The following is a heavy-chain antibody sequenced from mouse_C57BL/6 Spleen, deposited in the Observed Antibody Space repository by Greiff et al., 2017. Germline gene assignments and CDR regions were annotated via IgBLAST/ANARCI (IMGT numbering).Heavy chain of an antibody. CDR2: IYPRDGST. V-gene: IGHV1-78*01. CDR3: AITGYDKGNAMDY. J-gene: IGHJ4*01. D-gene: IGHD4-1*01. Sequence: QVQLQQPDAELVKPGASVKISCKVSGYTFTDHTIHWMKQRPEQGLEWIGYIYPRDGSTKYNEKFKGKATLTADKSSSTAYMQLNSLTSEDSAVYFWAITGYDKGNAMDYWGQGTSVTVSS. CDR1: GYTFTDHT.